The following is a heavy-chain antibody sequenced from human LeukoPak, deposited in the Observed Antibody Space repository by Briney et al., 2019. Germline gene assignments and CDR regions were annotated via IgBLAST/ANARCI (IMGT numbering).Heavy chain of an antibody. Sequence: ASVKVSCKASGYTFTSYHMHWVRQAPGQGLEWMGWINPNSGGTNYAQKFQGRVTMTRDTSISTAYMELSRLRSDDTAVYYCARGLRVVATTYNWFDPWGQGTLVTVSS. J-gene: IGHJ5*02. CDR3: ARGLRVVATTYNWFDP. V-gene: IGHV1-2*02. CDR2: INPNSGGT. D-gene: IGHD5-12*01. CDR1: GYTFTSYH.